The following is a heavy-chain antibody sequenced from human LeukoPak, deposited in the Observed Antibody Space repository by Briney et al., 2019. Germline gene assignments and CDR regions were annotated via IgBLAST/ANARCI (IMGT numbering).Heavy chain of an antibody. CDR2: INPNTGDT. CDR1: GYTFTGYY. Sequence: ASVKVSCKASGYTFTGYYMHLVRQAPGQGLEWMGWINPNTGDTNYAQKFQGRVTMTRDTSISTAYMELNRLRSDDTAVYYCARELSPPVVPAAINWFDPWGQGTLVTVSS. CDR3: ARELSPPVVPAAINWFDP. D-gene: IGHD2-2*01. V-gene: IGHV1-2*02. J-gene: IGHJ5*02.